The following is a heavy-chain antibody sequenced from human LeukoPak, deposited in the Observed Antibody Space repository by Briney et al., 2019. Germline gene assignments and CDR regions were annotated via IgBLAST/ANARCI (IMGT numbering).Heavy chain of an antibody. V-gene: IGHV6-1*01. CDR1: GVTLSSNSPA. J-gene: IGHJ4*02. D-gene: IGHD3-10*01. CDR3: AREGLLWFGEFPYYFDY. Sequence: SQTLSLTCAISGVTLSSNSPAWDWISQSPSRGLEWLGRTYYRSKWYNEYAVSVKSRITIKPDTSKNQFSLQLNSVTPEDTAVYYCAREGLLWFGEFPYYFDYWGQGTLVTVSS. CDR2: TYYRSKWYN.